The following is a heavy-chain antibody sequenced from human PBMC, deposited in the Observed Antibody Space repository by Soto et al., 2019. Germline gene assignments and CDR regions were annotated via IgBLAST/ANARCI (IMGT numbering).Heavy chain of an antibody. V-gene: IGHV3-48*01. J-gene: IGHJ5*02. CDR2: ISSSSSTI. D-gene: IGHD2-2*01. CDR3: ARRHDRDIVVVAPGWFDP. CDR1: GFTFSSYS. Sequence: GGSLRLSCAASGFTFSSYSMNWVRQAPGKGLEWVSYISSSSSTIYYADSVKGRFTISRDNAKNSLYLQMNSLRAEDTAVYYCARRHDRDIVVVAPGWFDPWGQGTLVTVSS.